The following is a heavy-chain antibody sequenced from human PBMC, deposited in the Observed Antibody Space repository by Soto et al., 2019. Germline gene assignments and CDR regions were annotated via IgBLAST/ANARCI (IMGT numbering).Heavy chain of an antibody. CDR3: ATDSGLTALHYYYGMDV. J-gene: IGHJ6*02. Sequence: GASVKVSCKVSGYTLTELSMHWVRQAPGKGLEWMGGFDPEDGETIYAQKFQGRVTMTEDTSTDTAYMELSSLRSEDTAVYYCATDSGLTALHYYYGMDVWGQGTTVTVSS. CDR1: GYTLTELS. V-gene: IGHV1-24*01. CDR2: FDPEDGET. D-gene: IGHD2-21*02.